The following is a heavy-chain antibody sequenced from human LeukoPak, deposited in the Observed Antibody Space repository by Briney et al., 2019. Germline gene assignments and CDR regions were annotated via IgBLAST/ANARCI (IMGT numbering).Heavy chain of an antibody. CDR1: GYTFTSNY. CDR3: ARGTTVIQTLDY. CDR2: ITPNSGGT. V-gene: IGHV1-2*06. Sequence: ASVKVSCKAFGYTFTSNYMHWVRQAPGQGLEWMGRITPNSGGTNYAQKFQGRVIMTRDTSISTAYMELSRLRSDDTAVYYCARGTTVIQTLDYWGQGTLVTVSS. J-gene: IGHJ4*02. D-gene: IGHD4-17*01.